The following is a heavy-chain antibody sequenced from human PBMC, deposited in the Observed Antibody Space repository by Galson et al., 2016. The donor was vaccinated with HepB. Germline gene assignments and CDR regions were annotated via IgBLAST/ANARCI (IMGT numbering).Heavy chain of an antibody. V-gene: IGHV3-23*01. J-gene: IGHJ4*02. CDR1: GSTFSTYA. Sequence: SLRLSCAASGSTFSTYAMTWVRQAPGQELEWVSAISASGRSTFYAESVKGRFTISRDNSMSTLYLQMNSLRADDTAIYYCAKDRELVVVTAIPKSPLDYWGQGTLVTVSS. D-gene: IGHD2-21*02. CDR2: ISASGRST. CDR3: AKDRELVVVTAIPKSPLDY.